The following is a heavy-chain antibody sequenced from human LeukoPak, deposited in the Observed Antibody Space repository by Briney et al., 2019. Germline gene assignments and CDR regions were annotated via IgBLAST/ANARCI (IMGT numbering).Heavy chain of an antibody. J-gene: IGHJ5*02. CDR2: IYTSGST. CDR3: ARDQYYYDSSGEGPRFDP. Sequence: PSQTLSLTCTVSGGSINSDNYYWTWIRQPAGKGLEWIGRIYTSGSTNYNPSLKSRVTMSVDTSKNQFSLKLSSVTAADTAVYYCARDQYYYDSSGEGPRFDPWGQGTLVTVSS. D-gene: IGHD3-22*01. CDR1: GGSINSDNYY. V-gene: IGHV4-61*02.